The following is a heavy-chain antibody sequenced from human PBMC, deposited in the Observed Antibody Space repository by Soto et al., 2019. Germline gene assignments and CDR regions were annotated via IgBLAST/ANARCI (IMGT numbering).Heavy chain of an antibody. J-gene: IGHJ6*02. V-gene: IGHV5-51*01. Sequence: GESLKISCKGSGYSFTNYWIGWVRQMPGKGLEWMGLVQPGESHIRYSPSFQGQVTISADKSISTAYLQWSSLKASDTAMYYCARTSSTWYMDVWVRGTTVTVSS. CDR1: GYSFTNYW. CDR3: ARTSSTWYMDV. D-gene: IGHD6-13*01. CDR2: VQPGESHI.